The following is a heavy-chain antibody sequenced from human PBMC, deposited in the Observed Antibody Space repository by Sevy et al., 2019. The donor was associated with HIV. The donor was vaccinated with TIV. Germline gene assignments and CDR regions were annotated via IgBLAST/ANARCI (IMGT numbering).Heavy chain of an antibody. CDR2: ISSSGSTI. D-gene: IGHD3-10*01. CDR3: ARGITMVERGHAFDI. CDR1: GFTFSSYE. V-gene: IGHV3-48*03. Sequence: GGSLRLSCAASGFTFSSYEMNWVRQAPGKGLEWVSYISSSGSTIYYADSVKGRFTISRDNAKTSLSLQMNSLRAEDTAVYYCARGITMVERGHAFDIWGQGTMVTVSS. J-gene: IGHJ3*02.